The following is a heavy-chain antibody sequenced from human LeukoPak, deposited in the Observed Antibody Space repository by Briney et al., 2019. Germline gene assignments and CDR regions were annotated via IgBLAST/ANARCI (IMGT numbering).Heavy chain of an antibody. CDR3: AKGTGDNCYTPLDY. J-gene: IGHJ4*02. V-gene: IGHV3-23*01. CDR2: ISGGGGST. D-gene: IGHD2-15*01. Sequence: GGSLRLSCAASGFTFSNAYMNWVRQAPGKGLEWVSVISGGGGSTYYADSMKGRFTISRDTSKNTLHLQMSSLRAEDTAVYYCAKGTGDNCYTPLDYWGQGALVTVSS. CDR1: GFTFSNAY.